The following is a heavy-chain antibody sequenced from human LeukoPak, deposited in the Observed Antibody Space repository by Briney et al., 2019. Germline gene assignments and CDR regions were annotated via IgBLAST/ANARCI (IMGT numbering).Heavy chain of an antibody. V-gene: IGHV4-59*01. CDR2: IYYSGST. CDR1: GGSISSYY. CDR3: ARDRCADYIVGAPNWFDP. J-gene: IGHJ5*02. Sequence: SETLSLTCTVSGGSISSYYWSWIRQPPGKGLEWIGYIYYSGSTNYNPSLKSRVTISVDTSKNQFSLKLSSVTAADTAVYYCARDRCADYIVGAPNWFDPWGQGTLVTVSS. D-gene: IGHD1-26*01.